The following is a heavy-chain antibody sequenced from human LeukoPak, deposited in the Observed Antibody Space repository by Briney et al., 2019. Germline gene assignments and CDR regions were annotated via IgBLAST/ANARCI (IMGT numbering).Heavy chain of an antibody. Sequence: GGSLRLSCAASGFTFSSYAMTCVRQAPGKGLEWVSTISGSGGYTYYADSVKGRFTISRDNSKNTLYLQMNSLRAEDTAVYYCAKDTVVPAAPLDYWGQGTLVTVSS. CDR1: GFTFSSYA. V-gene: IGHV3-23*01. CDR2: ISGSGGYT. CDR3: AKDTVVPAAPLDY. J-gene: IGHJ4*02. D-gene: IGHD2-2*01.